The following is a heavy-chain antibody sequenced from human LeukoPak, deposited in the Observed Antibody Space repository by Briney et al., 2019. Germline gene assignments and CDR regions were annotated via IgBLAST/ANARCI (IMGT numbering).Heavy chain of an antibody. D-gene: IGHD5-24*01. Sequence: GESLKISCKGSGYSFTSYWIGWVRQMPGKGLEWMGIIYPGDSDTRYSPSFQGQVTISADKSISTAYLQWSSLKASDTAMYYCARLGRGRDGYNYADYRGQGTLVTVSS. CDR1: GYSFTSYW. CDR3: ARLGRGRDGYNYADY. CDR2: IYPGDSDT. J-gene: IGHJ4*02. V-gene: IGHV5-51*01.